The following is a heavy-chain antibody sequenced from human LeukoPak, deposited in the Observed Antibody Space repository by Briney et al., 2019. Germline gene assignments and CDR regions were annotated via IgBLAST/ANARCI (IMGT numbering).Heavy chain of an antibody. D-gene: IGHD1-1*01. Sequence: SETLSLTCTVSGYSISSGYYWGWIRQPPGKGLEWIGRIYTSGSTNYNPSLKSRVTMSVDTSKNQFSLKLSSVTAADTAVYYCARALGETGTGEYNWFDPWGQGTLVTVSP. CDR1: GYSISSGYY. CDR3: ARALGETGTGEYNWFDP. J-gene: IGHJ5*02. V-gene: IGHV4-38-2*02. CDR2: IYTSGST.